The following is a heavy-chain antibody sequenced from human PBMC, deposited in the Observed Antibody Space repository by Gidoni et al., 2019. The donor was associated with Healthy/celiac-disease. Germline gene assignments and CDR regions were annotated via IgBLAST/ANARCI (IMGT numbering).Heavy chain of an antibody. J-gene: IGHJ4*02. CDR1: GFTFSSYA. CDR3: ARASNSSSSTTHFDY. Sequence: EVQLVESGGGLVQPGGSLRLSCAASGFTFSSYAMHWVRQAPGKGLEYVSAISSNGGSTYYANSVKGRFTISRDNSKNTLYLQMGSLRAEDMAVYYCARASNSSSSTTHFDYWGQGTLVTVSS. V-gene: IGHV3-64*01. D-gene: IGHD6-6*01. CDR2: ISSNGGST.